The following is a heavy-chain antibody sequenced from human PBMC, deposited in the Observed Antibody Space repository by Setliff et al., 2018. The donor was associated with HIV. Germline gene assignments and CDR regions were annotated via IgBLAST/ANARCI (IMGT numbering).Heavy chain of an antibody. J-gene: IGHJ1*01. D-gene: IGHD3-22*01. Sequence: SVKVSCKASGGTFSNYAFSWVRQAPGQGLEWMGGIIPIFGTTNYAQNFQDRVSITADASTTTAYMELSSLRSEDTAVYYCARDNYYDTSGAIGYWGQGTLVTVSS. CDR3: ARDNYYDTSGAIGY. V-gene: IGHV1-69*13. CDR1: GGTFSNYA. CDR2: IIPIFGTT.